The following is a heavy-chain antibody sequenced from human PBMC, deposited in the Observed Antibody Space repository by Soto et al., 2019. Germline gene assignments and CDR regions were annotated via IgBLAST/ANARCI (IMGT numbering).Heavy chain of an antibody. D-gene: IGHD6-6*01. CDR2: IIPIFGTA. Sequence: SVKVSCKASGGTFSSYAISWVRQAPGQGLEWMGGIIPIFGTANYAQKFQGRVTITADKSTSTAYMELSSLRSEDTAVYYCARRLAARHYYYYGMDVWGQGTTVTVSS. CDR3: ARRLAARHYYYYGMDV. CDR1: GGTFSSYA. V-gene: IGHV1-69*06. J-gene: IGHJ6*02.